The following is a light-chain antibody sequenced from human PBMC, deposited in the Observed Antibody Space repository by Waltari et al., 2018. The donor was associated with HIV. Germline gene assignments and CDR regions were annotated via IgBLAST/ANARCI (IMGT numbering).Light chain of an antibody. Sequence: EIVLTQSPATLSLSPGERATLSCRASQSISFFLAWYQQKPGQAPGLLIYHASNRATGIPARFSGNGSGTDFTLTINGLTPEDVAVYYCQQRSNWPPKYTFGQGTKLEIK. CDR2: HAS. J-gene: IGKJ2*01. CDR3: QQRSNWPPKYT. CDR1: QSISFF. V-gene: IGKV3-11*01.